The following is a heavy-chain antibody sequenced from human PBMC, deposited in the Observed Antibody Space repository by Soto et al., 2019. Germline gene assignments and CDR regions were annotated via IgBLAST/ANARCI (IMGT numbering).Heavy chain of an antibody. CDR3: AKDFEGSVSYGDFDC. V-gene: IGHV3-23*01. D-gene: IGHD3-10*01. J-gene: IGHJ4*02. CDR2: IRVSGVTT. Sequence: GGSLRLSCAASGFTFSSYDMSWVRQAPGKGLEWVSAIRVSGVTTYADSVKGRFTISRDNSKNTLSLQMNSLRAEDTAVYYCAKDFEGSVSYGDFDCWGQGTLVTVSS. CDR1: GFTFSSYD.